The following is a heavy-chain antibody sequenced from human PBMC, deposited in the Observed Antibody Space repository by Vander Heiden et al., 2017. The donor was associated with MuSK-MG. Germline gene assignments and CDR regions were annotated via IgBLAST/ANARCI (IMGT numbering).Heavy chain of an antibody. CDR2: IYHSGST. Sequence: QVQLQESGPGLVKPSETLSLTCAVSGYSISSGYYWGWIRQPPGKGLEWIGSIYHSGSTYYNPSLKSRVTISVDTSKNQFSLKLSSVTAADTAVYYCAIEGTTVTTRRVVMSRYMDVWGKGTTVTVSS. CDR3: AIEGTTVTTRRVVMSRYMDV. D-gene: IGHD4-17*01. V-gene: IGHV4-38-2*01. J-gene: IGHJ6*03. CDR1: GYSISSGYY.